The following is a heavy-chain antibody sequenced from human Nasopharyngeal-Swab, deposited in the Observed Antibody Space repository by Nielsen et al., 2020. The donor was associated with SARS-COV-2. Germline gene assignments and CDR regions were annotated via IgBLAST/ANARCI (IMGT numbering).Heavy chain of an antibody. J-gene: IGHJ4*02. Sequence: GESLKISCKGSGYSFTNYWIGWVRQMPGKGLEWMGIIFPADSDTRYSPSFQGQVTISADKSISTTYLQWSSLQASDTAMYYCARQGGEVRDTALDYWGQGTLVTVSS. CDR3: ARQGGEVRDTALDY. V-gene: IGHV5-51*01. CDR1: GYSFTNYW. D-gene: IGHD5-18*01. CDR2: IFPADSDT.